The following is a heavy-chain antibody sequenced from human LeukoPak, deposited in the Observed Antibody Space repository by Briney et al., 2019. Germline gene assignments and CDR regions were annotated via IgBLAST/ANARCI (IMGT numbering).Heavy chain of an antibody. CDR1: GFTFSSYW. CDR3: ARDFDYGDSTFDY. D-gene: IGHD4-17*01. Sequence: GGSLRLSCAASGFTFSSYWMSWVRQAPGKGLEWVANIKQDGSEKYYVDSVKGRFTISRDNAKNSLYLQMNSLRAEDTAVYYCARDFDYGDSTFDYWGQGTLVTVSS. V-gene: IGHV3-7*01. J-gene: IGHJ4*02. CDR2: IKQDGSEK.